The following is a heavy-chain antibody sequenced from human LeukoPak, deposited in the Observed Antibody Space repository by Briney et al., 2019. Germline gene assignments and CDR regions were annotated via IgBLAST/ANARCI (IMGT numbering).Heavy chain of an antibody. CDR2: IIPIFGTA. Sequence: ASVKVSCKASGGTFSSYAISWVRQAPGQGLEWMGGIIPIFGTANYAQKFQGRVAITTDEYTSTAYMELSSLRSEDTAVYYCARVGDSSGYHDYWGQGTLVTVSS. D-gene: IGHD3-22*01. J-gene: IGHJ4*02. CDR3: ARVGDSSGYHDY. V-gene: IGHV1-69*05. CDR1: GGTFSSYA.